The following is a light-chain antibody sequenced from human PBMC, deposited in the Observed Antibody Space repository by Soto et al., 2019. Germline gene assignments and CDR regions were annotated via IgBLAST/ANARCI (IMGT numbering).Light chain of an antibody. CDR3: SSYTSSSTVL. V-gene: IGLV2-14*01. Sequence: QSALTQPASVSGSPGQSITISCAGTRSDVGGYHSVSWYQQHPGNAPKLMIYDVSNRPSGISDRFSGSESGSTASLTISGLQAEDEADYYCSSYTSSSTVLFGGGTKLTVL. CDR2: DVS. J-gene: IGLJ2*01. CDR1: RSDVGGYHS.